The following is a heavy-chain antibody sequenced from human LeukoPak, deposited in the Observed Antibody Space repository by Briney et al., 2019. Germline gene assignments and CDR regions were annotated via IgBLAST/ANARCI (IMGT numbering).Heavy chain of an antibody. CDR3: ARDPLWFGELYGMDV. CDR1: GGSFSGYY. Sequence: SETLSLPCAVYGGSFSGYYWSWIRQPPGKGLEWIGEINHSGSTNYNPSLKSRVTISVDTSKNQFSLKLSSVTAADTAVYYCARDPLWFGELYGMDVWGQGTTVTVSS. D-gene: IGHD3-10*01. CDR2: INHSGST. V-gene: IGHV4-34*01. J-gene: IGHJ6*02.